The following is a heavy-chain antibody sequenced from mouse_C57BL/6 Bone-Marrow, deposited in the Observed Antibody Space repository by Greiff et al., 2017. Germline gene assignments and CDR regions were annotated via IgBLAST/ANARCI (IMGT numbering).Heavy chain of an antibody. CDR3: ARYAY. V-gene: IGHV1-18*01. J-gene: IGHJ3*01. Sequence: EVKLVESGPELVKPGASVKIPCKASGYTFTDYNMDWVKQSHGKSLEWIGDINPNNGGTIYNQKFKGKATLTVDKSSSTAYMELRSLTSEDTAVYYCARYAYWGQGTLVTVSA. CDR2: INPNNGGT. CDR1: GYTFTDYN.